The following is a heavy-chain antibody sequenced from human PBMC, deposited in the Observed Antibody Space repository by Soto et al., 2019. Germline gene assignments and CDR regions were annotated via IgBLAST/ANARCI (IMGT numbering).Heavy chain of an antibody. Sequence: GGSLRLSCAASGFTFSSYWMSWVRQAPGKGLEWVANIKQDGSEKYYVDSVKGRFTISRDNAKNSLYLQMNSLRAEDTAVYYCAKGRGCISTSCYRIPSYGMDVRGQGTSVTVSS. J-gene: IGHJ6*02. CDR2: IKQDGSEK. V-gene: IGHV3-7*02. D-gene: IGHD2-2*01. CDR3: AKGRGCISTSCYRIPSYGMDV. CDR1: GFTFSSYW.